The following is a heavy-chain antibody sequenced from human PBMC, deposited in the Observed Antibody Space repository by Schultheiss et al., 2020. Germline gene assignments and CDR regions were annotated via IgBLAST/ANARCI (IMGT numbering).Heavy chain of an antibody. Sequence: ASVKVSCKVSGYTLTELSMHWVRQAPGKGLEWMGGFDPEDGETIYAQKFQGRVTMTEDTSTDTAYMELRSLRSDDTAVYYCARRLGVAGTWEIYDYYGMDVWGQGTTVTVSS. V-gene: IGHV1-24*01. CDR1: GYTLTELS. D-gene: IGHD6-19*01. CDR2: FDPEDGET. CDR3: ARRLGVAGTWEIYDYYGMDV. J-gene: IGHJ6*02.